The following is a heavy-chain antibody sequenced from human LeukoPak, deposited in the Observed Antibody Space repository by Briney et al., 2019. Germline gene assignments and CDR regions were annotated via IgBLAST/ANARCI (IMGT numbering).Heavy chain of an antibody. J-gene: IGHJ4*02. CDR1: GFTFSSYS. CDR2: ISSSSSTI. CDR3: ASFPGGENY. V-gene: IGHV3-48*01. Sequence: PPGGSLRLSCAASGFTFSSYSMNWDRQAPGKGLEWVSYISSSSSTIYYADSVKGRFTISRDNAKNSLYLQMNSLRAEDTAVYYCASFPGGENYWGQGTLVTVSS. D-gene: IGHD3-16*01.